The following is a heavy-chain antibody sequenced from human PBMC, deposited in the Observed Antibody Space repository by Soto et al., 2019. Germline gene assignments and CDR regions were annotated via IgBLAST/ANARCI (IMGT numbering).Heavy chain of an antibody. D-gene: IGHD6-19*01. CDR1: GYTFTSYY. J-gene: IGHJ4*02. CDR2: INPSGGST. V-gene: IGHV1-46*01. Sequence: ASVKVSCKASGYTFTSYYMHWVRQAPGQGLEWMGIINPSGGSTSYAQKFQGRVTMTRDTSTSTVYMELSSLRSEDTAVYYCARDGRNSYSSAWYYFDYWGQGTLVTVSS. CDR3: ARDGRNSYSSAWYYFDY.